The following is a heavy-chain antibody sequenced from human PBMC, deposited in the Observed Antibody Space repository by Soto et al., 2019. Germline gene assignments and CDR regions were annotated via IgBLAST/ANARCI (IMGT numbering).Heavy chain of an antibody. CDR3: ARDRPGEQHYFDF. V-gene: IGHV3-23*01. Sequence: GSLRLSCAASGFTFNHYAMSWVRQAPGKGLEWVSLISGSGDSKYYAESVMGRFTISRDNSKNTLYLQMNILRSEDTAVYYCARDRPGEQHYFDFWGQGILVTVSS. CDR1: GFTFNHYA. J-gene: IGHJ4*02. CDR2: ISGSGDSK. D-gene: IGHD6-6*01.